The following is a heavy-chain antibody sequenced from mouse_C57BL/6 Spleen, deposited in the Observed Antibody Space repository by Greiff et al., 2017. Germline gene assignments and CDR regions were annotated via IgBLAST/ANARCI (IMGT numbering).Heavy chain of an antibody. Sequence: EVQLVESGGGLVKPGGSLKLSCAASGFTFSSYAMSWVRQTPEKRLEWVATISDGGSYTYYPDNVKGRFTISRDNAKNNLYLQMSHLKSEDTAMYYCAREEGDYYGSSYFDYWGQGTTLTVSS. CDR3: AREEGDYYGSSYFDY. CDR1: GFTFSSYA. J-gene: IGHJ2*01. V-gene: IGHV5-4*01. D-gene: IGHD1-1*01. CDR2: ISDGGSYT.